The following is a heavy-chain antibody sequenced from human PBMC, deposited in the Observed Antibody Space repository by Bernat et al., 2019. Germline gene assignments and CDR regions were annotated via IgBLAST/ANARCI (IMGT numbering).Heavy chain of an antibody. D-gene: IGHD3-10*01. CDR2: ICSSGSTL. CDR1: GFTFCSYE. CDR3: ARDLPPGAGITMVQGVPMDV. Sequence: EVQLVESGGGLVQPGGSLRLSCAASGFTFCSYEINWVRLAPWKGLALVSYICSSGSTLYFAVSVKGRFTISRDNAKNSLYLQMNSLRAEDTAVYYCARDLPPGAGITMVQGVPMDVWGKGTTVTVSS. V-gene: IGHV3-48*03. J-gene: IGHJ6*03.